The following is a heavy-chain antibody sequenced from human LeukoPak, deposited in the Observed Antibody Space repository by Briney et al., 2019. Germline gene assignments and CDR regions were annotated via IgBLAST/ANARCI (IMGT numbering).Heavy chain of an antibody. V-gene: IGHV4-34*01. J-gene: IGHJ4*02. D-gene: IGHD3-3*01. CDR1: GGSFSGYY. Sequence: PSETLSLTCAVYGGSFSGYYWSWIRQPPGKGLEWIGEINHSGSTNYNPSLKSRVTISVDTSKNQFSLKLSSVTAADTAVYYCARGQRYYDFWSGYYIPFDYWGQGTLVTVSS. CDR2: INHSGST. CDR3: ARGQRYYDFWSGYYIPFDY.